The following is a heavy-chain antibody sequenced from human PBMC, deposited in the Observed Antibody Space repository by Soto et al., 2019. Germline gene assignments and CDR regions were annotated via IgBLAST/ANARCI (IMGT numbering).Heavy chain of an antibody. Sequence: QVQLLESGGGLVKPGGSLRLSCAASGFIFSDYYMTWIRQAPGKGLEWLSCSSNRDRSTYYADSVKDRFVVSKDNAKNLVYLQMNRLRAEDAAVSFCARAWKIAKFGVISMSKGLDVWGQGTTVTVSS. D-gene: IGHD3-3*01. V-gene: IGHV3-11*01. CDR1: GFIFSDYY. CDR2: SSNRDRST. J-gene: IGHJ6*02. CDR3: ARAWKIAKFGVISMSKGLDV.